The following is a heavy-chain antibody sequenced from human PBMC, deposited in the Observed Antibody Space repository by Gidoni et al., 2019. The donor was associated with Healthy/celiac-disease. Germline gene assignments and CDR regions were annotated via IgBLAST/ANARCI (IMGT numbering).Heavy chain of an antibody. J-gene: IGHJ5*02. V-gene: IGHV3-33*01. CDR1: GFTFLSYG. Sequence: QVQLVESGGGVVQPGRSLRLSCAAAGFTFLSYGMRWVRQAPGKGLEWVAVIWYDGSNKYYADSVKGRFTISRDNSKNTLYLQMNSLRAEDTAVYYCARAGRDGYNVNWFDPWGQGTLVTVSS. CDR3: ARAGRDGYNVNWFDP. D-gene: IGHD5-12*01. CDR2: IWYDGSNK.